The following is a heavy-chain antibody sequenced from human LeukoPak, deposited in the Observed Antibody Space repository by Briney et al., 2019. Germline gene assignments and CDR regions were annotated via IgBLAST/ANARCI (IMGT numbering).Heavy chain of an antibody. CDR3: AKDRAYSGSPRAFDY. CDR2: VSGSGSST. Sequence: PGGSLRLACAASGFTFSSYAMSWVRQAPGKGPQWVSSVSGSGSSTYYADSVKGRFTISRDNSKNTLYLQMNSLRTEDTAVYYCAKDRAYSGSPRAFDYWAQGTLVSVSS. D-gene: IGHD1-26*01. V-gene: IGHV3-23*01. CDR1: GFTFSSYA. J-gene: IGHJ4*02.